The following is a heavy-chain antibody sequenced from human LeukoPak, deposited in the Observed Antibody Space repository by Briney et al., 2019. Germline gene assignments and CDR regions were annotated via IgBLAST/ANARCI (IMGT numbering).Heavy chain of an antibody. CDR3: AREASTSWPNWFDP. Sequence: ATVKVSCKASGYTFTTYGISWVRQAPGQGLEWMGWISAYNGNTKHAQNLWDRVTMTTDTSTGTAYMELRGLRSDDTAMYYCAREASTSWPNWFDPWGQGTLVTVSS. D-gene: IGHD6-13*01. CDR2: ISAYNGNT. CDR1: GYTFTTYG. J-gene: IGHJ5*02. V-gene: IGHV1-18*01.